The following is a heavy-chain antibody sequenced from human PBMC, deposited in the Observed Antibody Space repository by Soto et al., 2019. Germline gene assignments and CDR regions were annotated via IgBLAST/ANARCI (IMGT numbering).Heavy chain of an antibody. D-gene: IGHD2-15*01. Sequence: QVQLVESGGGVVQPGRSLRLSCAASGFTFSSYGMHWVRQAPGKGLEWVAVIWYDGSNKYYADSVKGRFTISRDNSKNTLYLQMNSLRAEDTAVYYCARDNNSGYCSGGSCFGPNWFDPWGQGTLVTVSS. CDR1: GFTFSSYG. J-gene: IGHJ5*02. V-gene: IGHV3-33*01. CDR2: IWYDGSNK. CDR3: ARDNNSGYCSGGSCFGPNWFDP.